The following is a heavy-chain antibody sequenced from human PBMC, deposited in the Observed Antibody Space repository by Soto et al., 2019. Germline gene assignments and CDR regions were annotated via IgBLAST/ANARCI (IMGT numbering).Heavy chain of an antibody. Sequence: QVQLVQSGAELKRPGASVMVSCKTSGYTFSTYDINWVRQAIGQGLEWMGWINPNSGNTGYAQKFGDRLDMTRDTPTGTVYMALSSLPYDDSAIYFCARGWGRWQYEKPGDYWGQGTLVTVSA. J-gene: IGHJ4*02. CDR2: INPNSGNT. V-gene: IGHV1-8*01. D-gene: IGHD3-16*01. CDR3: ARGWGRWQYEKPGDY. CDR1: GYTFSTYD.